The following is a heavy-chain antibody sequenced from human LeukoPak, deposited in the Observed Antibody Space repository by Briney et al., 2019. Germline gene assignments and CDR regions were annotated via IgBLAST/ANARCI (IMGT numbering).Heavy chain of an antibody. D-gene: IGHD6-19*01. CDR3: ARDLQEWLVRKDWFDL. CDR2: ISAYNGNT. V-gene: IGHV1-18*01. J-gene: IGHJ5*02. CDR1: GYTFTSYG. Sequence: ASVKVSCKASGYTFTSYGISWVRQAPGQGLEWMGWISAYNGNTNYAQKLQGRVTMTTDTSTSTAYMELRSLRSDDTAVYYCARDLQEWLVRKDWFDLWGQGTLVTVSS.